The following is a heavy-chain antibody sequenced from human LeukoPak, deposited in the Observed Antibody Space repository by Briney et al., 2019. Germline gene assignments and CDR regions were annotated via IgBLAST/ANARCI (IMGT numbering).Heavy chain of an antibody. D-gene: IGHD3-3*01. J-gene: IGHJ6*02. CDR2: ISGSGDNT. CDR1: GFTFSSYA. CDR3: ARDMREYDFWSGYGYYGMDV. Sequence: PGGSLRLSCAASGFTFSSYAMSWVRQVPGKGLEWVSVISGSGDNTYYADSVKGRFTISRDNAKNSLYLQMNSLRAEDTAVYYCARDMREYDFWSGYGYYGMDVWGQGTTVTVSS. V-gene: IGHV3-23*01.